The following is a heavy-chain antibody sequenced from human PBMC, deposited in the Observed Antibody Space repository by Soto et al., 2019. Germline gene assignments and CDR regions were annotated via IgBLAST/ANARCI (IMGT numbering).Heavy chain of an antibody. J-gene: IGHJ4*02. V-gene: IGHV3-21*01. CDR2: ISSSSSYI. D-gene: IGHD3-16*02. Sequence: GGSLRLSCAASGFTFSSYSMNWVRQAPGKGLEWVSSISSSSSYIYYADSVKGRFTISRDNAKNSLYLQMNSLRAEDTAVYYYARDQHSLHLGELSFPFDYWGQGTLVTVSS. CDR1: GFTFSSYS. CDR3: ARDQHSLHLGELSFPFDY.